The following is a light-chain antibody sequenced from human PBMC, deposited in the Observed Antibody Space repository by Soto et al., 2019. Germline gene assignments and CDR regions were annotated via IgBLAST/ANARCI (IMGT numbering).Light chain of an antibody. J-gene: IGKJ1*01. CDR3: QQYNSDPWT. V-gene: IGKV1-5*01. CDR1: QSISSW. CDR2: DAS. Sequence: IQVTKSPSNLSASVGDRVTITCRASQSISSWLAWYQQKPGKAPKLLIYDASSLESGVPSRFSGSGSGTEFTLTISSLQPDDFATYYCQQYNSDPWTCGQGTKG.